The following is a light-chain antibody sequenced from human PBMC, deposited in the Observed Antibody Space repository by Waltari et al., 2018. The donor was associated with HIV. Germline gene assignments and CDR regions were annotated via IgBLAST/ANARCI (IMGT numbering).Light chain of an antibody. V-gene: IGKV3-20*01. J-gene: IGKJ1*01. CDR2: CAS. CDR1: QSVSSSY. Sequence: EIVLTQSPGTLSLSPGERATLSCRASQSVSSSYLAWYQEKPGQAPMLVIYCASSRAPGIPGRFSGSGSGTDFTLTISRLEPEEFAVYYCQQYGSSPWTFGQGTKVEIK. CDR3: QQYGSSPWT.